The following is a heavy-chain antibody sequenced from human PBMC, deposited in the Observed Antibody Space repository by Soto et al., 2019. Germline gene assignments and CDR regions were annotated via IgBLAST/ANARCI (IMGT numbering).Heavy chain of an antibody. V-gene: IGHV2-5*01. Sequence: XGPTLMNPPQTLTLTCTFSWFSLNSRGVGVGWIRQPPGEALEWLAVIFWNDDKRYSPSLKTRLTITKDTSKNQVTLTMTNMDPVDTATYYCAYSSFALRHYHWLLNRFDQWGQGALVTVSS. CDR1: WFSLNSRGVG. J-gene: IGHJ4*02. CDR3: AYSSFALRHYHWLLNRFDQ. D-gene: IGHD1-20*01. CDR2: IFWNDDK.